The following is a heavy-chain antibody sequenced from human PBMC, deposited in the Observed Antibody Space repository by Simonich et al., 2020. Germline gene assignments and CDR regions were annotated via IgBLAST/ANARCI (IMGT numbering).Heavy chain of an antibody. Sequence: QMQLVQSGAEVKKPGASVKGSCKASGYTFTGYYMHWVRQAPGQGLEWMGWINPSSGGTNYAQKFQGRVTMTRDTSISTAYMELSRLRSDDTAVYYCARDRSGYDQHHFDYWGQGTLVTVSS. D-gene: IGHD5-12*01. J-gene: IGHJ4*02. CDR2: INPSSGGT. V-gene: IGHV1-2*02. CDR3: ARDRSGYDQHHFDY. CDR1: GYTFTGYY.